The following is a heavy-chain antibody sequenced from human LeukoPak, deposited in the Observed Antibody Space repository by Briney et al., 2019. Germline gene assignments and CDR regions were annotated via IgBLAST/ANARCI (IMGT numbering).Heavy chain of an antibody. V-gene: IGHV4-34*01. D-gene: IGHD5-24*01. CDR2: INHSGST. CDR1: GGSFSGYY. J-gene: IGHJ4*02. CDR3: AGARGMATTYYFDY. Sequence: SETLSLTCAVYGGSFSGYYWSWIRQPPGKGLEWIGEINHSGSTNYNPSLKSRVTISVDTSKNQFSLKLSSVTAADTAVYYCAGARGMATTYYFDYWGQGTLATVSS.